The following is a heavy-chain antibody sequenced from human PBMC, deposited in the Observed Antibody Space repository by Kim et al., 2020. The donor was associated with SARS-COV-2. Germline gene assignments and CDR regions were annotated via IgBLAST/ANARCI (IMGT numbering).Heavy chain of an antibody. Sequence: ADSVKGRFTISRDNAKNSLYLQMNSLRAEDTALYYCAKAGNLAGQYYFDYWGQGTLVTVSS. D-gene: IGHD6-19*01. CDR3: AKAGNLAGQYYFDY. J-gene: IGHJ4*02. V-gene: IGHV3-9*01.